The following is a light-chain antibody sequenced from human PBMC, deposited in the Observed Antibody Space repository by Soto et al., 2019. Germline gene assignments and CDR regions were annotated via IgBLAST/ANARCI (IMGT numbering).Light chain of an antibody. CDR3: GTGGVSGVV. CDR1: SSNIGNNY. V-gene: IGLV1-51*01. J-gene: IGLJ2*01. Sequence: QSVLTQPPSVSAAPGQTITISCSGSSSNIGNNYVAWYQQLPGTAPKLLIYDNNKRPSGIPERFSGSKSGTSATLDITGLQAGDESVYYCGTGGVSGVVFGGGTKLTVL. CDR2: DNN.